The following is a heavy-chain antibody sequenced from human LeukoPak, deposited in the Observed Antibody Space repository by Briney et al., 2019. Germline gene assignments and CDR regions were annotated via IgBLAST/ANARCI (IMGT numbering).Heavy chain of an antibody. D-gene: IGHD1-26*01. CDR2: IYSGGST. Sequence: GGSLRLSCAASGFTVSSNYMSWVRQAPGKGLERVSIIYSGGSTFYADSVKGRFTISRDNSKNTLYLQMNSLRAEETAVYYCARGGSYLSAFDIWGQGTMVTVSS. CDR1: GFTVSSNY. J-gene: IGHJ3*02. CDR3: ARGGSYLSAFDI. V-gene: IGHV3-53*01.